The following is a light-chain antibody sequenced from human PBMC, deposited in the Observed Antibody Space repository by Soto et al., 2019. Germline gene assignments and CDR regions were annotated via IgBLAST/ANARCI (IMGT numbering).Light chain of an antibody. CDR3: QQSYSTPTT. CDR2: AAS. J-gene: IGKJ1*01. Sequence: DIQMTQSPSSLSASVGDRVTITCRASQSISSYLNWYQQKPGKAPKLLIYAASSLQSGVPSRFSGSGSWTDFTLTTSSLQPEDFATYYCQQSYSTPTTFGQGTKVEIK. CDR1: QSISSY. V-gene: IGKV1-39*01.